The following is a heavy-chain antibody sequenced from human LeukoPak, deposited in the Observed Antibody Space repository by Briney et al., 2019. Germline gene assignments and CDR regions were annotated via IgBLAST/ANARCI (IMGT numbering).Heavy chain of an antibody. J-gene: IGHJ4*02. D-gene: IGHD6-13*01. CDR1: GFTFDDYA. Sequence: GGSLRLSCAASGFTFDDYAMHWVRQAPGKGLEWVSGISWNSGSIGYADSVKGRFTISRDNAKNSLYLQMNSLRAEDTALYYCAKDIGGGGQQLADYWGQGTLVTVSS. CDR3: AKDIGGGGQQLADY. V-gene: IGHV3-9*01. CDR2: ISWNSGSI.